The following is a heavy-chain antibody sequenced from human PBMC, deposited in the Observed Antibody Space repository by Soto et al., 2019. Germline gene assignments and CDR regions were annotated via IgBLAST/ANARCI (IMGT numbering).Heavy chain of an antibody. Sequence: EVQVLQSGGGLVPPGGSLRLPCAASGFSIDTYAMTWVRQAPGGGLEWISTISASGRLTYYADSVEGRFTISRDSSKNTVYLQMNSLRAEDTAVYYCATAGKYYYDSSGRGYCDYWGQGTPVTVSS. CDR2: ISASGRLT. J-gene: IGHJ4*02. CDR3: ATAGKYYYDSSGRGYCDY. D-gene: IGHD3-22*01. CDR1: GFSIDTYA. V-gene: IGHV3-23*01.